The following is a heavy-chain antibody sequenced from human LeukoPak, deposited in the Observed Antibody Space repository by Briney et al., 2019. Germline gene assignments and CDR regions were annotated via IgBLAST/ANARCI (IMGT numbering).Heavy chain of an antibody. CDR2: IYSGGST. CDR3: ARDPYSGSYGDYYYYYMDV. J-gene: IGHJ6*03. Sequence: GGSLRLSCAASGFTVSSNYMSWVRQAPGKGLEWVSVIYSGGSTYYADSVKGRFTISRDNSKNTLYLQMNSLRAEDTAVYYCARDPYSGSYGDYYYYYMDVWGKGTTVTISS. D-gene: IGHD1-26*01. CDR1: GFTVSSNY. V-gene: IGHV3-66*01.